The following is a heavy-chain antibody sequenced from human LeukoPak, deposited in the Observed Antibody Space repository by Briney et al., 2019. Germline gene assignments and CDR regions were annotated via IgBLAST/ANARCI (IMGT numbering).Heavy chain of an antibody. CDR2: FSYNVHS. CDR1: GGSVSSSNYY. D-gene: IGHD6-13*01. CDR3: ARVPAAGTGPDY. V-gene: IGHV4-61*01. J-gene: IGHJ4*02. Sequence: PSEALSLTCTVSGGSVSSSNYYWSWIRQPPGKGLEWVGFFSYNVHSDYNPSLKSRVTISVDTSKNQFSLRLNSVNAADTAIYYWARVPAAGTGPDYWGQGTLVTVSS.